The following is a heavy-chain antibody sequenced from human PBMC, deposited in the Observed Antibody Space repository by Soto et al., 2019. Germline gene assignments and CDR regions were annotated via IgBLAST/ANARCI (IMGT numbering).Heavy chain of an antibody. Sequence: SETLSLTCTVSGASVSNYYWNWVRQPPGKGLEWIGYIHYTGDSKYNPSLKSRVTMSVDTSKNQFSLKMTSVTAANTAVYYCARWGHPAVKAYDIWGQGAMVTVSS. CDR3: ARWGHPAVKAYDI. J-gene: IGHJ3*02. V-gene: IGHV4-59*02. D-gene: IGHD2-21*01. CDR1: GASVSNYY. CDR2: IHYTGDS.